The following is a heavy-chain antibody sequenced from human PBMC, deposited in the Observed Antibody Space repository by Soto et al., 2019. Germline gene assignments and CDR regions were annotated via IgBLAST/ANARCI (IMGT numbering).Heavy chain of an antibody. CDR2: IGTAGDT. D-gene: IGHD1-26*01. Sequence: EVQLVESGGGLVQPGGSLRLSCAASGFTFSSYDMHWVRQATGKGLEWVSAIGTAGDTYYPGSVKDRFTISRENAKNSLYLQMNSLRAEDTAVYYCARGGSYSPGGDYYYYGMDVWGQGTTVTVSS. J-gene: IGHJ6*02. V-gene: IGHV3-13*01. CDR1: GFTFSSYD. CDR3: ARGGSYSPGGDYYYYGMDV.